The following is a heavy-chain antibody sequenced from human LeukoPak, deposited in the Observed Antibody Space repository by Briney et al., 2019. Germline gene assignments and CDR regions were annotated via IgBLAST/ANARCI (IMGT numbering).Heavy chain of an antibody. Sequence: ASVKVSCKASGYTFTGYYMHWVRQAPGQGLEWMGWINPNSGGTNYAQKFQGRVTMTRDTSTSTAYMELRSLRSDDTAVYYCARALDEWYFDLWGRGTLVTVSS. CDR1: GYTFTGYY. D-gene: IGHD3/OR15-3a*01. CDR3: ARALDEWYFDL. V-gene: IGHV1-2*02. J-gene: IGHJ2*01. CDR2: INPNSGGT.